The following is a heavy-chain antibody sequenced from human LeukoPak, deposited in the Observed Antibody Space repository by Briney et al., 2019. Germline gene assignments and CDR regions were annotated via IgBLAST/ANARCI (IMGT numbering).Heavy chain of an antibody. Sequence: PGGSLRLSCAASGFTFSSYAMSWVRQAPGKRLECISGFSGSGGSTYYADSVKGRFTISRDNSKNTLYLQMNSLRAEDTAVYYCAKWGRLAYCGGDCRSYAFDIWGQGTMVTVSS. CDR1: GFTFSSYA. CDR2: FSGSGGST. J-gene: IGHJ3*02. CDR3: AKWGRLAYCGGDCRSYAFDI. V-gene: IGHV3-23*01. D-gene: IGHD2-21*02.